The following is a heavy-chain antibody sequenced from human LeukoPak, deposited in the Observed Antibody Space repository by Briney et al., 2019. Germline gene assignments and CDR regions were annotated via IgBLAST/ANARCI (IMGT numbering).Heavy chain of an antibody. CDR2: INHSGST. V-gene: IGHV4-34*01. Sequence: SETLSLTCAVYGGSFSGYYWSWIRQPPGKGLEWIGEINHSGSTNYNPSLKSRVTMSVDTSKNQFSLKLSSVTAADTAVYYCARDYGGDRTFDYWGQGTLVTVSS. CDR3: ARDYGGDRTFDY. J-gene: IGHJ4*02. D-gene: IGHD4-23*01. CDR1: GGSFSGYY.